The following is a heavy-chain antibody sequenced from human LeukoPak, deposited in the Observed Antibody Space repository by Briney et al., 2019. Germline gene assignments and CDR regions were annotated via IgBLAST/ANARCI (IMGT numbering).Heavy chain of an antibody. CDR3: ARELDTAMVTYYYDY. CDR2: IYTSGST. J-gene: IGHJ4*02. CDR1: GGSISSGSYY. V-gene: IGHV4-61*02. Sequence: PSQTLSLTCTVSGGSISSGSYYWSWLRQPAGKGLEWIGRIYTSGSTNYNPSLKSRVTISVDTSKNQFSLKLSSVTAADTAVYYCARELDTAMVTYYYDYWGQGTLVTVSS. D-gene: IGHD5-18*01.